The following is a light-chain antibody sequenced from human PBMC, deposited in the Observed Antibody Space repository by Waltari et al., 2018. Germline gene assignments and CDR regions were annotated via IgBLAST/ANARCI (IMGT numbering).Light chain of an antibody. CDR1: SSDVGGYNY. V-gene: IGLV2-11*01. CDR3: CSYAGSYTPWV. J-gene: IGLJ3*02. CDR2: DVN. Sequence: QSALTQPRSVSGSPGQSVTISCPGTSSDVGGYNYVSWYEQHPGKAPKLRFYDVNKRPPGVPDRFSGSKSGNTASLTISGLQTEDEADYYCCSYAGSYTPWVFGGGTKLTVL.